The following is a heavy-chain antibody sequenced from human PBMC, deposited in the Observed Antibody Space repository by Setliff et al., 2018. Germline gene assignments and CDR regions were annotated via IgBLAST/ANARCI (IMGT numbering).Heavy chain of an antibody. Sequence: GSLRLSCAASGFTFSSYAMTWVRQAPGKGLEWVSTFSRSGSTYYADSVKGRFTISRDNSKSTLYLQMNSLRAEDTAVYYCAKDGRGAAYWYFDLWGRGTLVTVSS. CDR3: AKDGRGAAYWYFDL. CDR1: GFTFSSYA. V-gene: IGHV3-23*01. J-gene: IGHJ2*01. D-gene: IGHD2-15*01. CDR2: FSRSGST.